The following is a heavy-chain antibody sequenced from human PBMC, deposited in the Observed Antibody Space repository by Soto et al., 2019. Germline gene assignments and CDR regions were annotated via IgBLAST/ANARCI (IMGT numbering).Heavy chain of an antibody. Sequence: QITLKESGPTLVKPTQTLTLTCNLSGFSLSTSGVGVGWIRQPPGKALEWLALIFWNDDKRYRTSLKSRRTTTKATSKNQGVLTMTNMDPVDTATYDCAHTSRPALGWFDPWGQGNLVTVSS. V-gene: IGHV2-5*01. CDR3: AHTSRPALGWFDP. D-gene: IGHD7-27*01. CDR1: GFSLSTSGVG. J-gene: IGHJ5*02. CDR2: IFWNDDK.